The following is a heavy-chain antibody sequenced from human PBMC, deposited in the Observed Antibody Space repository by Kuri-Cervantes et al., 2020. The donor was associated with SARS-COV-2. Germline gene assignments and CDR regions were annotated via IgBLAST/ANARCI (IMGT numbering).Heavy chain of an antibody. CDR3: ARTLRGYSYGHHDAFDI. D-gene: IGHD5-18*01. CDR2: ISAYNGNT. Sequence: ASVKVSCKVSGYTLTELSMHWVRQAPGQGLEWMGWISAYNGNTNYAQKLQGRVTMTTDTSTSTAYMELRSLRSDDTAVYYCARTLRGYSYGHHDAFDIWGQGTMVTVSS. V-gene: IGHV1-18*01. J-gene: IGHJ3*02. CDR1: GYTLTELS.